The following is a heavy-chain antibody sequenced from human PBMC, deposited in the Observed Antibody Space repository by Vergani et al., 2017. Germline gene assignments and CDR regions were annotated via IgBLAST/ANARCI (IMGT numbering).Heavy chain of an antibody. CDR2: MNPNSGNT. CDR1: GYTFTSYD. Sequence: QVQLVQSGAEVKKPGASVKVSCKASGYTFTSYDINWVRQATGQGLEWMGWMNPNSGNTGYAQKFQGRVTMTRNTSISTAYMELSSLRSEDTAVYYCARGLETYYDFSGSATHLDYWGQGTLVTVSS. CDR3: ARGLETYYDFSGSATHLDY. D-gene: IGHD3-3*01. J-gene: IGHJ4*02. V-gene: IGHV1-8*01.